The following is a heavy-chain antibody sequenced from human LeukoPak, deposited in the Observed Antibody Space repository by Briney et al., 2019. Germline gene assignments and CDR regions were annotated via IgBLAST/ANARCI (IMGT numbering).Heavy chain of an antibody. D-gene: IGHD3-9*01. CDR3: ARGNILTGYCFDF. J-gene: IGHJ4*02. V-gene: IGHV4-34*01. CDR2: IHYSGAT. Sequence: SETLSLTCAVYGGSVTGYYWSWIRQTPGRGLEWVGEIHYSGATSYNPSLKSRATISTDTSKNQFSLRLSSVTAADTAVYYCARGNILTGYCFDFWGQGALVTVS. CDR1: GGSVTGYY.